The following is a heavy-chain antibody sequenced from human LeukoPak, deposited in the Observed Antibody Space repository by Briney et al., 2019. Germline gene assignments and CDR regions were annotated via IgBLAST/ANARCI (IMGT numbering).Heavy chain of an antibody. D-gene: IGHD1-26*01. Sequence: GSVKVSCKASGYTFTSYYMHWVRQAPGQGLEWMGWMNPNSGNTGYAQKFQGRVTITRNTSISTAYMELSSLRSEDTAVYYCARGVYSGSYYEGVWFDPWGQGTLVTVSS. CDR2: MNPNSGNT. CDR3: ARGVYSGSYYEGVWFDP. J-gene: IGHJ5*02. CDR1: GYTFTSYY. V-gene: IGHV1-8*03.